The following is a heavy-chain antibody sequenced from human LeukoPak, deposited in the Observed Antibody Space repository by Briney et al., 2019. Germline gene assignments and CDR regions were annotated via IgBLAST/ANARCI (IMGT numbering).Heavy chain of an antibody. Sequence: GGSLRLSCAASGFTVSSNYMSWVRQAPGKGLEWVSVIYSGGSTYYADSVKGRFTISRDNSKNTLYLQMNSLRAEDTAVYYCARDKSGSGWYYFDYWGQGTLVTVSS. CDR1: GFTVSSNY. V-gene: IGHV3-66*01. D-gene: IGHD6-19*01. CDR3: ARDKSGSGWYYFDY. J-gene: IGHJ4*02. CDR2: IYSGGST.